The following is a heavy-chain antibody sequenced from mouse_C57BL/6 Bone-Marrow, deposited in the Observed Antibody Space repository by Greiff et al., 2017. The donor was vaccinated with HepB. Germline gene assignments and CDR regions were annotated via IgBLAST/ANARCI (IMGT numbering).Heavy chain of an antibody. Sequence: DVKLVESGGGLVQPKGSLKLSCAASGFSFNTYAMNWVRQAPGKGLEWVARIRSKSNNYATYYADSVKDRFTISRDDSESMLYLQMNNLKTEDTAMYYCVRGDYGSSYGYWGQGTTLTVSS. CDR1: GFSFNTYA. V-gene: IGHV10-1*01. D-gene: IGHD1-1*01. J-gene: IGHJ2*01. CDR3: VRGDYGSSYGY. CDR2: IRSKSNNYAT.